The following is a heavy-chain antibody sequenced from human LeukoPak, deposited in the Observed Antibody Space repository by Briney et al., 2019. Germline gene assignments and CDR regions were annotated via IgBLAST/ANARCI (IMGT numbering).Heavy chain of an antibody. CDR2: IIPIFGTA. Sequence: SVKVSCEASGGTFSSYAISWVRQAPGQGLEWMGGIIPIFGTANYAQKFQGRVTITADESTSTAYMELSRLRSDDTALYYCARAGVWDYSDTSGYHNGAFDIWGQGTMVTVSS. CDR3: ARAGVWDYSDTSGYHNGAFDI. D-gene: IGHD3-22*01. V-gene: IGHV1-69*13. CDR1: GGTFSSYA. J-gene: IGHJ3*02.